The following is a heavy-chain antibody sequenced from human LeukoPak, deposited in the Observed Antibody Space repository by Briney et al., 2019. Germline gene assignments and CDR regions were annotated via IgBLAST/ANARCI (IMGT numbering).Heavy chain of an antibody. CDR3: ARGRYSSVGY. CDR1: GGSISSYY. D-gene: IGHD5-18*01. J-gene: IGHJ4*02. Sequence: SETLSLTCTVSGGSISSYYWSWIRQPPGKGLEWIGYIYYSGSTNYNPSLKNRVTISVDTSKNQFSLKLSSVTAADTAVYYCARGRYSSVGYWGQGTLVTVSS. CDR2: IYYSGST. V-gene: IGHV4-59*01.